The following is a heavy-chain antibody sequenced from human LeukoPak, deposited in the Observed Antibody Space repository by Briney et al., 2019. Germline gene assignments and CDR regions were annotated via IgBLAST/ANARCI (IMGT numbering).Heavy chain of an antibody. CDR2: IYHSGST. J-gene: IGHJ4*02. D-gene: IGHD3-9*01. CDR3: ARSDVLRYFDWLLPHDY. V-gene: IGHV4-38-2*01. CDR1: GYSISSGYY. Sequence: SETLSLTCAVSGYSISSGYYWGWIRQPPGKGLEWIGSIYHSGSTYYNPSLKSRVTISVDTSKNQFSLKLSSVTAADTAVYYCARSDVLRYFDWLLPHDYWGQGTLVTVSS.